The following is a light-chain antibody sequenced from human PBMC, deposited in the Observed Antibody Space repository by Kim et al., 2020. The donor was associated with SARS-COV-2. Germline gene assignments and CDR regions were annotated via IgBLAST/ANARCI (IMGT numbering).Light chain of an antibody. Sequence: GVTISCAGSRSNIGAGYDVHWYQQLPGTAPKLLIYGNSNRPSGVPDRFSGSKSGTSASLAITGLQAEDEADYYCQSYDSSLSVVVFGGGTQLTVL. J-gene: IGLJ2*01. CDR3: QSYDSSLSVVV. V-gene: IGLV1-40*01. CDR2: GNS. CDR1: RSNIGAGYD.